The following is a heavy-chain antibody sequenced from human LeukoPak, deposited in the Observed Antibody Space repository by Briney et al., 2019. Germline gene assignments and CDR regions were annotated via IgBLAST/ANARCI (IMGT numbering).Heavy chain of an antibody. D-gene: IGHD6-13*01. CDR2: ISSSSSTI. CDR3: AKDESIAAEDAFDI. CDR1: GFTFSSYS. Sequence: GGSLRLSCAASGFTFSSYSMNWVRQAPGKGLEWVSYISSSSSTIYYADSVKGRFTISRDNAKNSLYLQMNSLRAEDTAVYYCAKDESIAAEDAFDIWGQGTMVTVSS. J-gene: IGHJ3*02. V-gene: IGHV3-48*01.